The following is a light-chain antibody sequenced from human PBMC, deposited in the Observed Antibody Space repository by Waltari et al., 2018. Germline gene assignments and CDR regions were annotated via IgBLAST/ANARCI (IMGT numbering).Light chain of an antibody. CDR2: AAS. J-gene: IGKJ1*01. CDR1: QSISNY. CDR3: QQSYATVWT. Sequence: DIQMTQSPSSLSASVGDRVSITCRTSQSISNYLNWYHQRPGEAPHLLIYAASSLQSGVSSRFSGSGSGTDFSLTISSLQPKDVGIYYCQQSYATVWTFGLGTKVEIK. V-gene: IGKV1-39*01.